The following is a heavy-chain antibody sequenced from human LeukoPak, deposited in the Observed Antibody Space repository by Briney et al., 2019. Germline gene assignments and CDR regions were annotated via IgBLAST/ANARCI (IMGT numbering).Heavy chain of an antibody. CDR3: ARAYDYNFYYYYYGMDV. CDR1: GFTFDDYT. V-gene: IGHV3-43*01. Sequence: GGSLRLSCAASGFTFDDYTMHWVRQAPGKGLEWVSLISWDGGSTYYADSVKGRFTISRDNSKNSLYPQMNSLRTEDTALYYCARAYDYNFYYYYYGMDVWGQGTTVTVSS. J-gene: IGHJ6*02. CDR2: ISWDGGST. D-gene: IGHD4-11*01.